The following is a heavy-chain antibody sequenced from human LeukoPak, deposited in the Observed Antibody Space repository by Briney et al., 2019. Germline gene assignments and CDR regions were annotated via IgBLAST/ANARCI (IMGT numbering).Heavy chain of an antibody. CDR1: GFTFSTFG. CDR3: AREVGSFDY. J-gene: IGHJ4*02. D-gene: IGHD1-26*01. V-gene: IGHV3-23*01. CDR2: ISGSGDST. Sequence: GGTLRLSCAAFGFTFSTFGMTWVRQAPGTGLEWVSAISGSGDSTYYADPVKGRFTISRDNSKNILYLQMNSLRAEDTAVYYCAREVGSFDYWGQGALVTVSS.